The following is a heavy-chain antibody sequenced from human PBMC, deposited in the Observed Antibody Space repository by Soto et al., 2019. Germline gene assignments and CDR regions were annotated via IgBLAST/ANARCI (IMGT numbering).Heavy chain of an antibody. CDR1: GFTFSSYD. CDR3: ARVEEYYGMDV. CDR2: IGTAGDT. J-gene: IGHJ6*02. V-gene: IGHV3-13*01. Sequence: GGSLRLSCAASGFTFSSYDMHWVRQATGKGLEWVSAIGTAGDTYYPGSVKGRFTISRENAKNSLYLQMNSLRAGDTAVYYCARVEEYYGMDVWGQGTTVTVSS.